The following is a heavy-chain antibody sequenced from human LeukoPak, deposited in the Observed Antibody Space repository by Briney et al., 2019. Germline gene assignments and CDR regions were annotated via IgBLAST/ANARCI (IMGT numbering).Heavy chain of an antibody. J-gene: IGHJ4*02. CDR3: ARDSRGFSVRAFDS. D-gene: IGHD5/OR15-5a*01. CDR1: GFTLSNYA. CDR2: ISGSTTST. Sequence: GGSLRLSCVVSGFTLSNYAMTWVRQAPGKGLEWVASISGSTTSTYYADSVKGRFTISRDSSTSTLYLQMNSLRAEDTASYYCARDSRGFSVRAFDSWGQGILVTVSS. V-gene: IGHV3-23*01.